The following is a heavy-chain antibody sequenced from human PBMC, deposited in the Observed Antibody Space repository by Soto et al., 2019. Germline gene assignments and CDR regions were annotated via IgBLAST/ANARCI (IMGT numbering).Heavy chain of an antibody. Sequence: QVQLVESGGGVVQPGRSLRLSCAASGFTFSSYAMHWVRQAPGKGLEWVAVISYDGSNKYYADSVKGRFTISRDNSKNSLDLQMNSLRAEDTAVYYCAGSGASFRYYYYGMDVWGQGTTVTVSS. CDR2: ISYDGSNK. D-gene: IGHD3-10*01. CDR3: AGSGASFRYYYYGMDV. CDR1: GFTFSSYA. V-gene: IGHV3-30-3*01. J-gene: IGHJ6*01.